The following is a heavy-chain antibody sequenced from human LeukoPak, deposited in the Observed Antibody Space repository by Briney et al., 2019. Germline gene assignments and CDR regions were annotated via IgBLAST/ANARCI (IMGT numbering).Heavy chain of an antibody. CDR2: ISYDGSNK. Sequence: PGGSLRLSCAASGFTFSSYGKHWVRQAPGKGLEWVAVISYDGSNKYYADSVKGRFTISRDNSKNTLYLQMNSLRAEDTAVYYCAKSLDYYDSSGYYFGDYWGQGTLVTVSS. J-gene: IGHJ4*02. CDR3: AKSLDYYDSSGYYFGDY. D-gene: IGHD3-22*01. V-gene: IGHV3-30*18. CDR1: GFTFSSYG.